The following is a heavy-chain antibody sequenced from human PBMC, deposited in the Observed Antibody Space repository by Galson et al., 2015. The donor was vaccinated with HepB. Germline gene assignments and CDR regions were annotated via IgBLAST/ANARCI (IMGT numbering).Heavy chain of an antibody. J-gene: IGHJ6*02. CDR2: ISWNSGSI. V-gene: IGHV3-9*01. CDR3: AKSGSYYYYYGMDV. CDR1: GFTFDDYA. Sequence: SLRLSCAASGFTFDDYAMHWVRHAPGKGLEWVSGISWNSGSIGYADSVKGRFTISRDNAKNSLYLQMNSLRAEDTALYYCAKSGSYYYYYGMDVWGQGTTVTVSS. D-gene: IGHD1-26*01.